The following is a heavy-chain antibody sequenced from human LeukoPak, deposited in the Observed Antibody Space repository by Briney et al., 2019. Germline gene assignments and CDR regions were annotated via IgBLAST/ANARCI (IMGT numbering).Heavy chain of an antibody. CDR2: IRSKADNYAT. Sequence: GESLRLSCAASGFTFSSYSMNWVRQASGKGLEWVGRIRSKADNYATAYAASVQGRCTTSRDDSKSTAYLQLNSLKTEDTAVYYCTQSNYWGQGALVIVSS. CDR1: GFTFSSYS. V-gene: IGHV3-73*01. J-gene: IGHJ4*02. CDR3: TQSNY.